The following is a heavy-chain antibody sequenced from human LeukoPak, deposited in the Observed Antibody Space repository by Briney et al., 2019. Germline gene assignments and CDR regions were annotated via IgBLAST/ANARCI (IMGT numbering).Heavy chain of an antibody. J-gene: IGHJ4*02. D-gene: IGHD3-16*01. V-gene: IGHV1-18*01. CDR3: ARDVNYAFDY. CDR1: GYSFTRNG. CDR2: ISANSGNT. Sequence: GASVKVSCKPSGYSFTRNGISWVRQTPGQGLEWMGWISANSGNTKYAQKFQDRVTLATDTSTSTAYMELKSLRSDDTAVYYCARDVNYAFDYWGQGPWSPSPQ.